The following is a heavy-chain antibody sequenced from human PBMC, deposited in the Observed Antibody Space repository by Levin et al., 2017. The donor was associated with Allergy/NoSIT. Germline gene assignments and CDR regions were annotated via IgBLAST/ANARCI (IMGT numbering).Heavy chain of an antibody. J-gene: IGHJ6*02. CDR3: ARQFCDSPSCYKPPRGLDV. CDR1: GGSIKSSTNY. CDR2: IYHSGNT. D-gene: IGHD2-2*02. Sequence: SETLSLTCSVSGGSIKSSTNYWGWIRQPPGKGLEWIGTIYHSGNTYYKPSLKSRVPIVVDTSKHQFSLKLKYVTAADTALYYCARQFCDSPSCYKPPRGLDVWGQGTTVTVSS. V-gene: IGHV4-39*01.